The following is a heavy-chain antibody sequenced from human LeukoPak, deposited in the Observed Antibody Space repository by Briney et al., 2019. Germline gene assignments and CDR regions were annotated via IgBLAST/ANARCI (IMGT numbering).Heavy chain of an antibody. CDR2: INNDGRST. CDR1: GFTFSFYW. Sequence: GGSLRLSCASSGFTFSFYWMHWVRQAPGKGLVWVSRINNDGRSTSYAGSVKGRFTISRDNAKDTLYLQMNSLRAEDTAVYYCARDQSGTYSLDNWGQGTLVTVSS. V-gene: IGHV3-74*01. J-gene: IGHJ4*02. CDR3: ARDQSGTYSLDN. D-gene: IGHD1-26*01.